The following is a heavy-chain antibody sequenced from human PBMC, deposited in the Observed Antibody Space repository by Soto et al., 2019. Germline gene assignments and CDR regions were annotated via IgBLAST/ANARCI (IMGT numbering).Heavy chain of an antibody. D-gene: IGHD3-16*01. Sequence: QVQLQESGPGLVKPSQTLSLTCTVSGASIGSGGYYWGWIRQHPGKGLEWIGYIYNNGPTYYNPPIKPRVTQSVDTTKNQFSLKVTSVTAADTAVSYCASDGAVPSGMDVWGHGTTVTVSS. J-gene: IGHJ6*02. CDR1: GASIGSGGYY. CDR2: IYNNGPT. V-gene: IGHV4-31*03. CDR3: ASDGAVPSGMDV.